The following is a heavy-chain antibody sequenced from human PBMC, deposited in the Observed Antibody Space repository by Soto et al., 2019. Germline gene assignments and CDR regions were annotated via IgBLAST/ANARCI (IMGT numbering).Heavy chain of an antibody. J-gene: IGHJ4*02. CDR2: ISYDGSNK. V-gene: IGHV3-30-3*01. Sequence: GGSLRLSCAASGFTFSSYAMHWVRQAPGKGLEWVAVISYDGSNKYYADSVKGRFTISRDNSKNTLYLQMNSLRAEDTAVYYCARAQRRYIEARLSCPDDWGQGT. CDR1: GFTFSSYA. CDR3: ARAQRRYIEARLSCPDD. D-gene: IGHD6-6*01.